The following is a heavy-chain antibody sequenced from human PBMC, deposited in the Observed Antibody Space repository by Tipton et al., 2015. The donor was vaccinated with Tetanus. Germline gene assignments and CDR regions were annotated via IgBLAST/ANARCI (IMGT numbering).Heavy chain of an antibody. CDR3: AREVPAAGHFDS. V-gene: IGHV4-59*01. CDR2: IYYSGST. Sequence: TLSLTCTVSGGSISSYYWSWIRQPPGKGLEWIGYIYYSGSTNYNPSLKSRVTISVDTSKNQFSLKLGSVTAADTAIYYCAREVPAAGHFDSWGQGTLVTVSS. J-gene: IGHJ4*02. D-gene: IGHD2-2*01. CDR1: GGSISSYY.